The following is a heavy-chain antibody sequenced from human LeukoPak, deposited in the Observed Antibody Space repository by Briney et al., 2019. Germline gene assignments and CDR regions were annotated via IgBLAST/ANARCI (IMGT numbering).Heavy chain of an antibody. D-gene: IGHD2-2*01. Sequence: PSETLSLTCTVSGGSISSGDYYWSWIRQPPGKGLEWIGYIYYSGSTYYNPSLKSRVTISVDTSKHQFSLKLSSVTAADTAVYYCARVGCSSTSCYRYYYYGMDVWGQATTVTVSS. CDR2: IYYSGST. J-gene: IGHJ6*02. V-gene: IGHV4-30-4*01. CDR1: GGSISSGDYY. CDR3: ARVGCSSTSCYRYYYYGMDV.